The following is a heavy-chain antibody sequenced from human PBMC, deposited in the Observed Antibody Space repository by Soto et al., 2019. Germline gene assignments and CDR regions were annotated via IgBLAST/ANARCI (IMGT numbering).Heavy chain of an antibody. Sequence: SETLSLTCTVSGGSISSYYWSWIRQPPGKGLEWIGYIYYSGSTNYNPSLKGRVTISVDTSKNQFSLKLSSVTAADTAVYYCARVAGIVGALFDYWGQGTLVTVSS. J-gene: IGHJ4*02. D-gene: IGHD1-26*01. CDR2: IYYSGST. CDR3: ARVAGIVGALFDY. V-gene: IGHV4-59*01. CDR1: GGSISSYY.